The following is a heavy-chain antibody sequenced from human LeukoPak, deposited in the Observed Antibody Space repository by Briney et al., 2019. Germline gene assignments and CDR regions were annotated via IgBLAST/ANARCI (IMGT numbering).Heavy chain of an antibody. D-gene: IGHD1-14*01. V-gene: IGHV2-5*01. Sequence: SGPTMVNPTQTLTLTCTFSGFSLSSSGVGVGWIRQPPGKALEWHAIIYWNDDKRYSPSLKSRLIITKDTSKNQVVLTMTNMDPVDTATYYCAHRLSVATGDYMDVWGKGTTVTVSS. J-gene: IGHJ6*03. CDR3: AHRLSVATGDYMDV. CDR1: GFSLSSSGVG. CDR2: IYWNDDK.